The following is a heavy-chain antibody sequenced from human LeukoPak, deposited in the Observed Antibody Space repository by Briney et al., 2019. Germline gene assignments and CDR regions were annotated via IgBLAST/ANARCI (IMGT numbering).Heavy chain of an antibody. Sequence: GAPLKISSKGSGYSITSYWSGSVRQMRGKRLERMGIIHPGDSDTRYSPSFQGQVTISADKSISTAYLQWSRLKAADTAMYYCERRSVGYFDYWGQGTLVTVSS. V-gene: IGHV5-51*01. CDR2: IHPGDSDT. CDR1: GYSITSYW. CDR3: ERRSVGYFDY. J-gene: IGHJ4*02. D-gene: IGHD4-23*01.